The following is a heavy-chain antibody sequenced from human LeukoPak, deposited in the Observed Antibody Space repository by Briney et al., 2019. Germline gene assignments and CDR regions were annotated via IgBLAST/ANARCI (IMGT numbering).Heavy chain of an antibody. CDR2: IGTAGDT. CDR1: GFTFSSHD. J-gene: IGHJ4*02. CDR3: ARARHVFDRGGSSYYFDY. V-gene: IGHV3-13*01. D-gene: IGHD6-6*01. Sequence: GGSLRLSCAASGFTFSSHDMHWVRQATGKGLEWVSAIGTAGDTYYPGSVKGRFTISRENAKNSLYLQMNSLRAGDTAVYYCARARHVFDRGGSSYYFDYWGQGTLVTVSS.